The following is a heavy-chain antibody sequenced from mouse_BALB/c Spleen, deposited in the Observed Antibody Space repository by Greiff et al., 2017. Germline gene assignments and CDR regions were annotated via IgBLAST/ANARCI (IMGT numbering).Heavy chain of an antibody. J-gene: IGHJ1*01. D-gene: IGHD2-3*01. V-gene: IGHV2-4-1*01. Sequence: VMLVESGPGLVQPSQSLSITCTVSGFSLTSYGVHWVRQSPGKGLEWLGVIWSGGSTDYNAAFISRLSISKDNSKSQVVFIMNSLQADDTAIYYCARDGYYWYFDVWGEGTTVTVSS. CDR3: ARDGYYWYFDV. CDR1: GFSLTSYG. CDR2: IWSGGST.